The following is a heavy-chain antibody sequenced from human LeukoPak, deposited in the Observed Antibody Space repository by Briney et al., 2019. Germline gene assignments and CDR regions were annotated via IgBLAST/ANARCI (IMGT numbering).Heavy chain of an antibody. D-gene: IGHD4-23*01. Sequence: SVKVSCKASGYTFTSYGISWVRQAPGQGLEWMGRIIPIFGIANYAQKFQGRVTITADKSTSTAYMELSSLRSEDTAVYYCARVGKARYYYYGMDVWGQGTTVTVSS. CDR2: IIPIFGIA. CDR1: GYTFTSYG. V-gene: IGHV1-69*04. J-gene: IGHJ6*02. CDR3: ARVGKARYYYYGMDV.